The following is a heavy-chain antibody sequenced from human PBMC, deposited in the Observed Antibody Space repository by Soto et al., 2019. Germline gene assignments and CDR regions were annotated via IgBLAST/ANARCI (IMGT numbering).Heavy chain of an antibody. J-gene: IGHJ4*02. CDR3: AKSPNFYCSSPNCYKYYFDH. V-gene: IGHV3-30*18. CDR2: ISYDGSEK. CDR1: GFTFNTYG. Sequence: QPGGSLRLSXAASGFTFNTYGMHWVRQAPGKGLEWVAVISYDGSEKYYVDSVKGRFTISKDNSKNTLYLQMNSLRPEDTAVYYCAKSPNFYCSSPNCYKYYFDHWGQGTRVTVSS. D-gene: IGHD2-2*02.